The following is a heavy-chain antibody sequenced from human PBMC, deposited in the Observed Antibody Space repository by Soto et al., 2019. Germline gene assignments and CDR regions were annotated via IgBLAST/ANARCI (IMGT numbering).Heavy chain of an antibody. CDR3: ARGTSIVVVPAATPYWFDP. V-gene: IGHV4-59*01. J-gene: IGHJ5*02. D-gene: IGHD2-2*01. Sequence: SETLSLTCTVSGGSISSYYWSWIRQPPGKGLEWIGYIYYSGSTNYNPSLKSRVTISVDTSKNQFSLKLSSVTAADTAVYYCARGTSIVVVPAATPYWFDPWGQGTLVTVSS. CDR1: GGSISSYY. CDR2: IYYSGST.